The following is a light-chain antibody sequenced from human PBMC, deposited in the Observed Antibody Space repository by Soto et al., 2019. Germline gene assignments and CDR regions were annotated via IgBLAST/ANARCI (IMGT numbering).Light chain of an antibody. CDR2: DVS. V-gene: IGLV2-11*01. CDR3: CSYAGSYSYV. Sequence: QSALTQPRSVSGSPGQSVTISCTGTSSDVSGYNYVSWYQQHPGKAPKLMFYDVSKRPSGVPDRFSGSKSGNTASLTISGLQAEDEADYYCCSYAGSYSYVFGTGTKLTVL. CDR1: SSDVSGYNY. J-gene: IGLJ1*01.